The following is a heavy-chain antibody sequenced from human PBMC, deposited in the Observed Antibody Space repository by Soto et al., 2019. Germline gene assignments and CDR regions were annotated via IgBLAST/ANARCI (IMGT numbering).Heavy chain of an antibody. CDR3: ARNMDYYYGRGSGNGHGV. CDR2: INPKFGDT. D-gene: IGHD3-10*01. V-gene: IGHV1-2*02. Sequence: QVQLVQSGAEVKEPGDSVRVSCEASGYTFTAYYIHWVRQAPGQGLEWMGWINPKFGDTTYAQDFQGRVSMTRDKSISTVYMELSSLTSDDTAIYYCARNMDYYYGRGSGNGHGVWGQGTTVTVFS. J-gene: IGHJ6*02. CDR1: GYTFTAYY.